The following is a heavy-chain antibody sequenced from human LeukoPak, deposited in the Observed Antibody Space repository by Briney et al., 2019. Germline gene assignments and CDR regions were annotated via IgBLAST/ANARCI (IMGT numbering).Heavy chain of an antibody. CDR3: AVRYYDFWIGYYTDDY. CDR2: INHSGST. CDR1: GGSFSGYY. D-gene: IGHD3-3*01. V-gene: IGHV4-34*01. Sequence: SETLSLTCAVYGGSFSGYYWSWIRQPPGKGVEWIGEINHSGSTNYNPSLKSRVTISVDTCKNQFSLKLSSVPAADTAVYYCAVRYYDFWIGYYTDDYWGQGTLVTVSS. J-gene: IGHJ4*02.